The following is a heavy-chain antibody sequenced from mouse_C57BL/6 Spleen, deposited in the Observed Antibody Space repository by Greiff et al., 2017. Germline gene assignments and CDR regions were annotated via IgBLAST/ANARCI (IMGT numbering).Heavy chain of an antibody. V-gene: IGHV5-4*01. CDR2: ISDGGSYT. D-gene: IGHD2-2*01. J-gene: IGHJ3*01. Sequence: EVQVVESGGGLVKPGGSLKLSCAASGFTFSSYAMSWVRQTPEKRLEWVATISDGGSYTYYPDNVKGRFTISRDNAKNNLYLQMSHLKSEDTAMYYCARGGYDGAWFAYWGQGTLVTVAA. CDR1: GFTFSSYA. CDR3: ARGGYDGAWFAY.